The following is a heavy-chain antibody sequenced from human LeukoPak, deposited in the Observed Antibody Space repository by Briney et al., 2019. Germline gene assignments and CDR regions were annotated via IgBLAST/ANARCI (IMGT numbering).Heavy chain of an antibody. J-gene: IGHJ4*02. CDR3: AREPPYYYDSSGLDY. CDR1: GYTFTSYG. D-gene: IGHD3-22*01. Sequence: GASVKVSCKASGYTFTSYGISWVRQAPGQGLESMGWISAYNGNTNYAQKLQGRVTITTDTSTSTAYMELRSLRSDDTAVYYCAREPPYYYDSSGLDYWGQGTLVTVSS. V-gene: IGHV1-18*01. CDR2: ISAYNGNT.